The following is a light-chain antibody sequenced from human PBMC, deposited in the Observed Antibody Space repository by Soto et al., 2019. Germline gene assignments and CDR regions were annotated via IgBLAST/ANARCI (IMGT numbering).Light chain of an antibody. CDR1: SGDIGSYNR. V-gene: IGLV2-23*02. CDR2: EVT. Sequence: QSVLTQPASVSGSPGQSITISCTGTSGDIGSYNRVSWYQQHPGKAPKLIIYEVTDRPSGVSNRFSGSKSGNTAYLTISGLQAEDEADYYCWSYAVGRTYVFGTGTKLTVL. CDR3: WSYAVGRTYV. J-gene: IGLJ1*01.